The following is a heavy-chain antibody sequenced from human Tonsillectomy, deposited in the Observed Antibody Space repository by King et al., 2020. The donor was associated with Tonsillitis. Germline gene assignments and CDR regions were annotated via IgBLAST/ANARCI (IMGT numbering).Heavy chain of an antibody. CDR1: GGSISSSSYY. V-gene: IGHV4-39*01. CDR2: IYYSGST. Sequence: QLQESGPGLVKPSETLSLTCTVSGGSISSSSYYWGWIRQPPGKGLEWIGSIYYSGSTYYNPSLKSRVTISVDTSKNQFSLKLSSVTAADTAVYYCASFLTYCSCGSCYPGGNWFDPWGQGTLVTVSS. D-gene: IGHD2-15*01. J-gene: IGHJ5*02. CDR3: ASFLTYCSCGSCYPGGNWFDP.